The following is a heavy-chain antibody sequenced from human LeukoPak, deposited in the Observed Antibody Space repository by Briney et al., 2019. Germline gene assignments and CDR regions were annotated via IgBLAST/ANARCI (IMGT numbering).Heavy chain of an antibody. CDR1: GFTVSSNY. D-gene: IGHD3-10*01. Sequence: GGSLRLFCAASGFTVSSNYMSWVRQAPGKGLEWVSVIYSGGSTYYADSVKGRFTISRDNSKNTLYLQMHSLRAEDTAVYYCARDYYGSGSSNWFDPWGQGTLVTVSS. CDR2: IYSGGST. J-gene: IGHJ5*02. V-gene: IGHV3-66*01. CDR3: ARDYYGSGSSNWFDP.